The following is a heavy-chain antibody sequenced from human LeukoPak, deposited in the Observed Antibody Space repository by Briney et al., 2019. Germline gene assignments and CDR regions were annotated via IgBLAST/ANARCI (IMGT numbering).Heavy chain of an antibody. CDR1: GGSISSSSYY. CDR2: IYYSGST. V-gene: IGHV4-39*07. J-gene: IGHJ5*02. D-gene: IGHD2-15*01. Sequence: SETLSLTCTVSGGSISSSSYYWGWIRQPPGKGLEWIGSIYYSGSTYYNPSLKSRVTISVDTSKNQFSLKLSSVTAADTAVYYCARSLFRVVVAATRDNWFDPWGQGTLVTVSS. CDR3: ARSLFRVVVAATRDNWFDP.